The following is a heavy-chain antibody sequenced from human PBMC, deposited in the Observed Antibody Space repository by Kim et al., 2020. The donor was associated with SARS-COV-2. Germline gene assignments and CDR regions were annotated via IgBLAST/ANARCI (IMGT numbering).Heavy chain of an antibody. V-gene: IGHV1-18*01. CDR1: GYTFTSYG. Sequence: ASVKVSCKASGYTFTSYGISWVRQAPGQGLEWMGWISAYNGNTNYAQKLQGRVTMTTDTSTSTAYMELRSLRSDDTAVYYCARVMTTVTTPTCDAFDIWGQGTMVTVSS. CDR3: ARVMTTVTTPTCDAFDI. J-gene: IGHJ3*02. D-gene: IGHD4-17*01. CDR2: ISAYNGNT.